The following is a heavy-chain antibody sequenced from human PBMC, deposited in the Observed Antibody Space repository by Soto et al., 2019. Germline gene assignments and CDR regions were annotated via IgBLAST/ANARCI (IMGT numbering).Heavy chain of an antibody. J-gene: IGHJ4*02. D-gene: IGHD4-17*01. CDR3: ASAPDYGDSYYFDY. Sequence: ASVKVSCKASGYTFTSYGISWVRQARGQGLEWMGWISAYNGNTNYAQKLQGRVTMTTDTSTSTAYMELRSLRSDDTAVYYCASAPDYGDSYYFDYWGQGTLVTVSS. V-gene: IGHV1-18*01. CDR1: GYTFTSYG. CDR2: ISAYNGNT.